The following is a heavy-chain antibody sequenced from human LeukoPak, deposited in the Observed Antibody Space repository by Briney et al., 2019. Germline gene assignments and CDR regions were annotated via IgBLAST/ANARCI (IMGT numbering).Heavy chain of an antibody. D-gene: IGHD2-2*01. CDR2: IYPGDSDT. J-gene: IGHJ3*02. V-gene: IGHV5-51*01. Sequence: GESLKISCKGSGYSFTSYWIGWVRQMPGKGLEWMGIIYPGDSDTRYSPSFQGQVTISADKSISTAYLQWSSLKASDTAMYYRARHRAPHCSSTSCLIDAFDIWGQGTMVTVSS. CDR3: ARHRAPHCSSTSCLIDAFDI. CDR1: GYSFTSYW.